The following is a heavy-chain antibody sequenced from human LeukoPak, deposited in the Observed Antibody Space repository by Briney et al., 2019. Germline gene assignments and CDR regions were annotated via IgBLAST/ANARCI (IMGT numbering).Heavy chain of an antibody. D-gene: IGHD6-13*01. V-gene: IGHV3-48*03. Sequence: PGGSLRLSCAASGFTFSSYEMNWVRQAPGQGLECVSYISSGSGTIYYADSVKGRFTISRDNAKNSLYLQMNSLRAEDTAVYYCARGSSSWYYFDYWGQGTLVTVSS. CDR2: ISSGSGTI. CDR3: ARGSSSWYYFDY. CDR1: GFTFSSYE. J-gene: IGHJ4*02.